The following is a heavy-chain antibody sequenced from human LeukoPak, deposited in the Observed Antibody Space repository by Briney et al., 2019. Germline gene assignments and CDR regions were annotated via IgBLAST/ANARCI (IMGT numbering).Heavy chain of an antibody. V-gene: IGHV3-30*02. CDR2: IRYDGSNK. J-gene: IGHJ3*02. D-gene: IGHD4-17*01. CDR1: GFTFSSYG. CDR3: ATRKNDYGDEDDAFDI. Sequence: GGSLRLSCAASGFTFSSYGMHWVRQAPGKGLEWVAFIRYDGSNKYYADSVKGRFTISRDNSKNTLYLQMNSLRAEDTAVYYCATRKNDYGDEDDAFDIWGQGTMVTVSS.